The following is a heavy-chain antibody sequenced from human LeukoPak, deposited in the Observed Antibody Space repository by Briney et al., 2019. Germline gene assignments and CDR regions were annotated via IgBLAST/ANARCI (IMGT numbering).Heavy chain of an antibody. Sequence: GGSLRLSCAASGFTFSSHLLHWVRQAQGTGLVWVSSVKSDGTATNYADSVKGRFTISRDNAKNTLYLQMNSLRSEDTSVYYCAREVYSYALDALDLWGQGTMVTVSS. CDR2: VKSDGTAT. J-gene: IGHJ3*01. CDR1: GFTFSSHL. V-gene: IGHV3-74*01. CDR3: AREVYSYALDALDL. D-gene: IGHD2-2*01.